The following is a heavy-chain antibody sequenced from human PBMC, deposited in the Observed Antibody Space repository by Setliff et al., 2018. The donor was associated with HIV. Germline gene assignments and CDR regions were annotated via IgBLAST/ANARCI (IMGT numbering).Heavy chain of an antibody. D-gene: IGHD4-4*01. Sequence: SETLYLTCTVSGGSISSTIYHWVWIRQPPGKGLEWIGNIHSSGITYYKPSLKSRLTISLDTSKNQFSLKLSSVTAADTAVYYCATHASTVQDAMDVWGQGTTVTVSS. J-gene: IGHJ6*02. V-gene: IGHV4-39*01. CDR1: GGSISSTIYH. CDR2: IHSSGIT. CDR3: ATHASTVQDAMDV.